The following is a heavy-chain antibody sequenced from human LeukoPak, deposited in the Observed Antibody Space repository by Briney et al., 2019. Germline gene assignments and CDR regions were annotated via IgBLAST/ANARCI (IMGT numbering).Heavy chain of an antibody. Sequence: ASVKVSCKASGYTFTSYGISWVRQAPGQGLEWMGWINPNSGGTNYAQKFQGRVTMTRDTSISTAYMELSRLRSDDTAVYYCARVPITIFGVVIPFDPWGQGTLVTVSS. CDR2: INPNSGGT. J-gene: IGHJ5*02. V-gene: IGHV1-2*02. D-gene: IGHD3-3*01. CDR3: ARVPITIFGVVIPFDP. CDR1: GYTFTSYG.